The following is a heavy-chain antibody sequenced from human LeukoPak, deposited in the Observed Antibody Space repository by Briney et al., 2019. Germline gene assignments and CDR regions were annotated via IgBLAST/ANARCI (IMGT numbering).Heavy chain of an antibody. J-gene: IGHJ4*02. Sequence: GGSQRLSCAPSGFPFSSYAMSWVRQAPGKGVEWVSAISGSGVNTYYADSVKGRFTISRDNSKITPYLQMNSLRAEDTAVYYCAKDGDYVAYWGQGTLVTVSS. CDR2: ISGSGVNT. CDR1: GFPFSSYA. CDR3: AKDGDYVAY. D-gene: IGHD4-17*01. V-gene: IGHV3-23*01.